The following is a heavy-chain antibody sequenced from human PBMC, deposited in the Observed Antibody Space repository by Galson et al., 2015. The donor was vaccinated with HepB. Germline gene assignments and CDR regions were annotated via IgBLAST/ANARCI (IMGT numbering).Heavy chain of an antibody. J-gene: IGHJ6*02. D-gene: IGHD3-10*01. V-gene: IGHV5-10-1*01. CDR3: ARRGSGIDYYYYYGMDV. CDR1: GYSFTSYW. CDR2: IDPSDSYT. Sequence: QSGAEVKKPGESLRISCKGSGYSFTSYWISWVRLMPGKGLEWMGRIDPSDSYTNYSPSFQGHVTISADKTISTAYLQWSSLKASDTAMYYCARRGSGIDYYYYYGMDVWGQGTTVTVSS.